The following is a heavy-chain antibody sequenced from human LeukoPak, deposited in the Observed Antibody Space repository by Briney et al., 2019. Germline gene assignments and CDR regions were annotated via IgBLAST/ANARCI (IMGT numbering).Heavy chain of an antibody. CDR3: VSMIVPGYFDY. Sequence: PSETLSLTCAVYGGSFSGYYWSWIRQPPGKGLEWIGNIYYSGSTYYNPSLKSRVTISVDTSNHQFSLKLSSVTAADTAVYYCVSMIVPGYFDYWGQGTLVTVSS. V-gene: IGHV4-34*01. D-gene: IGHD3-22*01. CDR2: IYYSGST. CDR1: GGSFSGYY. J-gene: IGHJ4*02.